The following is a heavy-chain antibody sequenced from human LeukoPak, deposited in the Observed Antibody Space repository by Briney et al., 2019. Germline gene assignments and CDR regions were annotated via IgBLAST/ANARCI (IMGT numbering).Heavy chain of an antibody. V-gene: IGHV3-21*01. J-gene: IGHJ4*02. CDR2: ISSSSSYI. Sequence: GGSLRLSCAASEFTFSSYSMNWVRQAPGKGLEWVSSISSSSSYIYYADSVKGRFTISRDNAKNSLYLQRNSLRAEDTAVYYCARGLERAANFDYWGQGTLVTVSS. CDR1: EFTFSSYS. D-gene: IGHD1-1*01. CDR3: ARGLERAANFDY.